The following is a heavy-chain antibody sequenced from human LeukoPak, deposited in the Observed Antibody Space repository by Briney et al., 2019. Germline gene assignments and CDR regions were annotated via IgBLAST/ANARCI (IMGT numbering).Heavy chain of an antibody. J-gene: IGHJ6*02. CDR2: INHSGST. D-gene: IGHD6-19*01. V-gene: IGHV4-34*01. Sequence: SETLSLTCAVYGGSFSGYYWSWIRQPPGKGLEWIGEINHSGSTNYNPSLKSRVTISVDTSKNQFSLKLSSVTAADTAVYYCARDLPVQWLVPYYYGMDVWGQGTTVTVSS. CDR3: ARDLPVQWLVPYYYGMDV. CDR1: GGSFSGYY.